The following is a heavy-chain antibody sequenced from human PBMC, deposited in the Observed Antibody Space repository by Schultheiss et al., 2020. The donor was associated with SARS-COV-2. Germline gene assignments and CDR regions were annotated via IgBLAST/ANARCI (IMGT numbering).Heavy chain of an antibody. Sequence: SLKISCAASGFTFDDYAMHWVRQAPGKGLEWVSGISWNSGSIGYADSVKGRFTISRDNAKNSLYLQMNSLRAEDTAVYYCAKGTWYGSEQGGYWGQGTLVSVSS. CDR3: AKGTWYGSEQGGY. CDR1: GFTFDDYA. D-gene: IGHD6-19*01. J-gene: IGHJ4*02. CDR2: ISWNSGSI. V-gene: IGHV3-9*01.